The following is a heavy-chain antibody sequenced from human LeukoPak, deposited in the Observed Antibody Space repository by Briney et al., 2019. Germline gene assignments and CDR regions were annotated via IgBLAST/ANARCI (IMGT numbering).Heavy chain of an antibody. CDR2: IYHSGST. D-gene: IGHD3-22*01. J-gene: IGHJ4*02. CDR1: GHSISNGYY. Sequence: SETLSLTCTVSGHSISNGYYWGWIRQPPVKGLEWIGSIYHSGSTYFNPSLKSRVTISVDTSKNQFSLKLSSVTAADAAVYYCARDPRISLIGVVIDWGFDYWGQGTLVTVSS. V-gene: IGHV4-38-2*02. CDR3: ARDPRISLIGVVIDWGFDY.